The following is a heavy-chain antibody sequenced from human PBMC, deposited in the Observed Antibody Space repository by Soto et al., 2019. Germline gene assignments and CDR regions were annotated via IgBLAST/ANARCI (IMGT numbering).Heavy chain of an antibody. Sequence: PGGSLRLSCAASGFTFSSYSMNWVRQAPGKGLEWVSSISSSSSYIYYADSVKGRFTISRDNAKNSLYLQMNSLRAEDTAVYYCARAHEGSSGPGWFDPWGQGTLVTVSS. J-gene: IGHJ5*02. CDR2: ISSSSSYI. D-gene: IGHD3-22*01. CDR1: GFTFSSYS. CDR3: ARAHEGSSGPGWFDP. V-gene: IGHV3-21*01.